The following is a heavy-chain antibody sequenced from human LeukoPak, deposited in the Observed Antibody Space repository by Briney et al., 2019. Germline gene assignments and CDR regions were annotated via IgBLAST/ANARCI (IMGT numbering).Heavy chain of an antibody. D-gene: IGHD1-26*01. CDR1: GYTFTGYY. Sequence: ASVKVSCRASGYTFTGYYMHWVRQAPGKGLEWMGGFDPEDGETIYAQKFQGRVTMTEDTSTDTAYMELSSLRSEDTAVYYCATDFRGSFYYFDYWGQGALVTVSS. CDR2: FDPEDGET. V-gene: IGHV1-24*01. J-gene: IGHJ4*02. CDR3: ATDFRGSFYYFDY.